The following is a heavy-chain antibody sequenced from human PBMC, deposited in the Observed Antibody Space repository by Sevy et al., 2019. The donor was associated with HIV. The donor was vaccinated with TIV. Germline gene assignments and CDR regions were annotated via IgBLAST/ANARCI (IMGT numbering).Heavy chain of an antibody. CDR3: ARRGITILGVLTFDI. V-gene: IGHV1-69*13. CDR2: IVPKFGSA. J-gene: IGHJ3*02. D-gene: IGHD3-3*01. Sequence: ASVKVSCKASRDTFNTYAIVWVRQAPGKGLEWMGGIVPKFGSANYAQKLEGKVTMTADESTTTAHMELSSLRSEDTAVYYWARRGITILGVLTFDIWGQGTTVTVSS. CDR1: RDTFNTYA.